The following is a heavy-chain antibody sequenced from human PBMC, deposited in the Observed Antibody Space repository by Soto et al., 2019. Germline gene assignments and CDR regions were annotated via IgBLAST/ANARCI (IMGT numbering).Heavy chain of an antibody. CDR3: ARLYSSSWYYFDY. CDR2: IYYSGST. Sequence: SETLSLTCTVSGGSISSGGYYWSWIRQHPGKGLEWIGYIYYSGSTNYNPSLKSRVTISVDTSKNQFSLKLSSVTAAGTAVYYCARLYSSSWYYFDYSGQGTLVTVSS. CDR1: GGSISSGGYY. J-gene: IGHJ4*02. D-gene: IGHD6-13*01. V-gene: IGHV4-61*08.